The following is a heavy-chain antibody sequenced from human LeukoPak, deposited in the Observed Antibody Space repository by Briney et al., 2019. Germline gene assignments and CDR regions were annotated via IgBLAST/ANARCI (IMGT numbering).Heavy chain of an antibody. Sequence: PGGSLRLSCAASGFTFSSYGMHWVRQAPGKGLEWVAVISYDGSNKYYADSVKGRFTISRDNSKNTLYLQMNSLRAEDTAVYYCARGSGYYDFWSGYYRAYYFDYWGQGTLVTVSS. J-gene: IGHJ4*02. V-gene: IGHV3-30*03. CDR2: ISYDGSNK. D-gene: IGHD3-3*01. CDR3: ARGSGYYDFWSGYYRAYYFDY. CDR1: GFTFSSYG.